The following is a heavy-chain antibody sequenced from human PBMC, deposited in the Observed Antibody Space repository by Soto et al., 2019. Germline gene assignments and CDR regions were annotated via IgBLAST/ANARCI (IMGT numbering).Heavy chain of an antibody. V-gene: IGHV1-3*01. CDR2: INDGNGDT. CDR3: AAGGGGSRY. CDR1: GYTLLSYA. J-gene: IGHJ4*02. D-gene: IGHD2-15*01. Sequence: AAVKVSCKPSGYTLLSYAMHWVRQASGHSLEWMGSINDGNGDTRYSQTFQGRVSFTRDTSASTAYMELSSLTSEDTAIYYCAAGGGGSRYWGQGTLVTVSS.